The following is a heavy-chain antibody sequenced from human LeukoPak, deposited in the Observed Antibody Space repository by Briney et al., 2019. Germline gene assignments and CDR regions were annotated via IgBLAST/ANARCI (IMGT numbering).Heavy chain of an antibody. CDR3: ARDQGEGKYYFDY. Sequence: SETLSLTCAVSGGSISSSNWWSWVRQPPGKGLEWIGEIYHSGSTNYNPSLKSRVTISVDKSKNQFSLKLSSVTAADTAVYYCARDQGEGKYYFDYWGQETLVTVSS. CDR1: GGSISSSNW. V-gene: IGHV4-4*02. D-gene: IGHD3-10*01. J-gene: IGHJ4*02. CDR2: IYHSGST.